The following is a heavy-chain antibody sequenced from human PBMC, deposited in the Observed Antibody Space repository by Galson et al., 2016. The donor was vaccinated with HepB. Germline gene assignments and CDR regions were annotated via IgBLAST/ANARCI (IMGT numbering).Heavy chain of an antibody. D-gene: IGHD6-6*01. CDR1: GFSFEDYA. CDR3: AKDIVREVGYGMDV. V-gene: IGHV3-9*01. J-gene: IGHJ6*02. Sequence: SLRLSCAASGFSFEDYAMHWVRQAPGKGLEWVCGINWNGANIGYADSVKGQFTISRDNAKKSLYLQVNTLRAEDTALYYCAKDIVREVGYGMDVWGQGTTVTVSS. CDR2: INWNGANI.